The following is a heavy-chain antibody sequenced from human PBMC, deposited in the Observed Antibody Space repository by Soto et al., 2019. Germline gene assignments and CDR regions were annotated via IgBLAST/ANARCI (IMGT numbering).Heavy chain of an antibody. Sequence: GGSLRLSCAASGFAFSDAWINWVRQAPGKGLEWVGRIKSKTDGGTTDFAAPVKGRFTISRDDSKNTLYLQMNSLKTEDTAVYYCTTVGCRFQLLEECWFDPWGQGTLVTVSS. CDR3: TTVGCRFQLLEECWFDP. V-gene: IGHV3-15*07. D-gene: IGHD2-2*01. CDR1: GFAFSDAW. CDR2: IKSKTDGGTT. J-gene: IGHJ5*02.